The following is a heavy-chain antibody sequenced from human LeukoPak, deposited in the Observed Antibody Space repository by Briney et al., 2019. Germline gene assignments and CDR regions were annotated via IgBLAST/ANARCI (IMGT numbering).Heavy chain of an antibody. CDR1: GASVSGGGNS. CDR3: AGTGVTFDY. V-gene: IGHV4-30-2*01. CDR2: FSHTGST. D-gene: IGHD4-23*01. Sequence: TLSLTCAVSGASVSGGGNSWSWIRQPPGKGLEWIGWFSHTGSTYYNLSLKSRVTISVDRSNNQFSLKLRSMTAADTAVYYCAGTGVTFDYWGQGTLVIVSS. J-gene: IGHJ4*02.